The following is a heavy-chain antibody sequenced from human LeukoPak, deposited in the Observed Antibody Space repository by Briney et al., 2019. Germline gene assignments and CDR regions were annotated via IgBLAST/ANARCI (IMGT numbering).Heavy chain of an antibody. J-gene: IGHJ4*02. CDR3: AKVGYSSGYHFDY. Sequence: PGGSLRLSCAASGFTFSSYAMSWVRQAPGKGLEWVSAISGSGGSTHYADSVKGRFTISRDNSKKTLYLQMNSLRAEDTAVYYCAKVGYSSGYHFDYWGQGTLVTVSS. CDR2: ISGSGGST. CDR1: GFTFSSYA. D-gene: IGHD2-15*01. V-gene: IGHV3-23*01.